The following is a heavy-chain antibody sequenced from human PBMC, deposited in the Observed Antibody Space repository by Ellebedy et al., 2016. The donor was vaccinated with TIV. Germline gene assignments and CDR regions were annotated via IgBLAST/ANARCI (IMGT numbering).Heavy chain of an antibody. J-gene: IGHJ4*02. CDR1: GYTFTSYG. Sequence: ASVKVSCKASGYTFTSYGISWVRQAPGQGLEWMGWISAYNGNTNYAQKLQGRVTMTTDTSTSTAYMELRSLRSDDTAVYYCARDVLPYYHDSSGYYGPLGWGQGTLVTVSS. CDR2: ISAYNGNT. D-gene: IGHD3-22*01. CDR3: ARDVLPYYHDSSGYYGPLG. V-gene: IGHV1-18*01.